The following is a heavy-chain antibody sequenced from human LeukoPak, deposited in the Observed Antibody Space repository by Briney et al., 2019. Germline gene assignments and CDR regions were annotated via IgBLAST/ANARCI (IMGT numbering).Heavy chain of an antibody. CDR2: ITSSSSYI. V-gene: IGHV3-21*01. Sequence: GGSLRLSCAASGFTFSTYNMNWVRQAPGKGLEWVASITSSSSYIYYAYSVKGRFTISRDNAKNSLYLQMNSLRAEDTAVYYCARDPYSGGYGDYYYYYMDLWGQGTTVTISS. CDR1: GFTFSTYN. J-gene: IGHJ6*03. D-gene: IGHD1-26*01. CDR3: ARDPYSGGYGDYYYYYMDL.